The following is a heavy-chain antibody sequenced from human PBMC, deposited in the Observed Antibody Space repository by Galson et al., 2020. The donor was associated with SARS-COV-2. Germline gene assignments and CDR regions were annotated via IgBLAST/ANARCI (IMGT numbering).Heavy chain of an antibody. Sequence: VSGPTLVKPTQTLTLTCTFSGFSLSTSGMSVNWIRQPPGKALEWLARIDWDDDKYYSTSLKTRLTISKDTSKTQVVLTMTNMDPVDTATYYCARAAAGINDYWGQGTLVTVSS. CDR2: IDWDDDK. CDR1: GFSLSTSGMS. CDR3: ARAAAGINDY. D-gene: IGHD6-13*01. V-gene: IGHV2-70*11. J-gene: IGHJ4*02.